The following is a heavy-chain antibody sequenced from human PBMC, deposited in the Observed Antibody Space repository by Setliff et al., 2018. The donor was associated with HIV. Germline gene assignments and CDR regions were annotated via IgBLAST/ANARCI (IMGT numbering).Heavy chain of an antibody. CDR2: ITWNSGSI. V-gene: IGHV3-9*01. CDR3: AKDKEIYYGSGSYLNY. J-gene: IGHJ4*02. Sequence: PGGSLRLSCAASGFTFDDYAMHWVRQAPGKGLEWVSGITWNSGSISYADSVKGRFTISRDNAKNSLYLQMNSLRAEDTALYYCAKDKEIYYGSGSYLNYWGLGTLVTVSS. CDR1: GFTFDDYA. D-gene: IGHD3-10*01.